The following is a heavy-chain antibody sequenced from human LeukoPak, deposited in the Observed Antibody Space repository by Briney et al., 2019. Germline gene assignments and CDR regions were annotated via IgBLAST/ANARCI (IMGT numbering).Heavy chain of an antibody. V-gene: IGHV1-2*02. Sequence: ASVKVSCKASGYTFTGYYMHWVRQAPGQGLEWMGWINPSSGGTNYAQKFQGRVTMTRDTSISTAYMELSRLRSDDTAVYYCAAQAHIVVVVAATADAFDIWGQGTMVTVSS. D-gene: IGHD2-15*01. J-gene: IGHJ3*02. CDR2: INPSSGGT. CDR3: AAQAHIVVVVAATADAFDI. CDR1: GYTFTGYY.